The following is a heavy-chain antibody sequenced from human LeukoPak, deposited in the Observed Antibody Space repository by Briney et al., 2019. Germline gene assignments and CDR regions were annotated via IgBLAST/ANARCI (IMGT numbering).Heavy chain of an antibody. Sequence: ASVKVSCKASGYTFTSYGISWVRQAPGQGLEWMVWINTYNGNTNYAQKLQGRVTMTTDTSTSTADLELRSLRSDDTAVYYCARAPPRLWFGELFDYWGQGTLVTVSS. J-gene: IGHJ4*02. CDR2: INTYNGNT. CDR1: GYTFTSYG. V-gene: IGHV1-18*01. CDR3: ARAPPRLWFGELFDY. D-gene: IGHD3-10*01.